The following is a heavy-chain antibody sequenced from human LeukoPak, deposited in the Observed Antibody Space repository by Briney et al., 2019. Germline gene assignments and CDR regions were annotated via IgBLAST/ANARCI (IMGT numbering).Heavy chain of an antibody. D-gene: IGHD1-7*01. J-gene: IGHJ5*02. CDR1: GYTFTSYG. CDR3: ARKLITGTTNWFDP. CDR2: ISAYNGNT. Sequence: ASVKVSCKASGYTFTSYGISWVRQAPGQGLEWMGWISAYNGNTNYAQKFQGRVTITADEPTSTAYMELSSLRSEDTAVYYCARKLITGTTNWFDPWGQGTLVTVSS. V-gene: IGHV1-18*01.